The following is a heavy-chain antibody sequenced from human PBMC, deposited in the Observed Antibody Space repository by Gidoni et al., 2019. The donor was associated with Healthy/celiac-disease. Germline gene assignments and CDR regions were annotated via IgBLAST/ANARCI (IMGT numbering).Heavy chain of an antibody. D-gene: IGHD3-3*01. V-gene: IGHV1-69*06. CDR1: VATFSSYA. CDR3: ARDGNYDFWSGYYTGSDYFDY. Sequence: QVQLVQSGAAVKKPGSSVKVSCKASVATFSSYAISWVRQAPGQGLEWMGGIIPIFGTANYAQKFQGRVTITADKSTSTAYMELSSLRSEDTAVYYCARDGNYDFWSGYYTGSDYFDYWGQGTLVTVSS. CDR2: IIPIFGTA. J-gene: IGHJ4*02.